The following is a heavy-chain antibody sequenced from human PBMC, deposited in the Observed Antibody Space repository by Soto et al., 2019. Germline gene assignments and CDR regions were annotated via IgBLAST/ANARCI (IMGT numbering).Heavy chain of an antibody. V-gene: IGHV4-59*01. CDR3: ARDSTGVAEAYFDY. D-gene: IGHD2-21*01. Sequence: LSLTCTVSGGSISSYYWSWIRQPPGKGLEWIGYIYYSGSTNYNPSLKSRVTISVDTSKNQFSLKLSSVTAADTAVYSCARDSTGVAEAYFDYWGQGKLVTVSS. CDR1: GGSISSYY. J-gene: IGHJ4*02. CDR2: IYYSGST.